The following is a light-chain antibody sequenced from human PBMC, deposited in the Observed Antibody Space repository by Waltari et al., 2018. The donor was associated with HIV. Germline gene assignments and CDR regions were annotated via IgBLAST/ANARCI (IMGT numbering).Light chain of an antibody. CDR2: RNN. V-gene: IGLV1-47*01. CDR1: SLNIGSNY. J-gene: IGLJ2*01. CDR3: AAWDGSLSVVI. Sequence: QSVLTQPPSASGTPGQSVTISCAGISLNIGSNYVSWYQPLPGPDPKLLSYRNNQRPSGVPDRFSGSKSCTSASLAISGLRSEDEADYYCAAWDGSLSVVIFGGGTKLTVL.